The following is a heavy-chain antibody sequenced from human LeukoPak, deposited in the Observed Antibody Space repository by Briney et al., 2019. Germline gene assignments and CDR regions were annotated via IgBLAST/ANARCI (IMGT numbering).Heavy chain of an antibody. V-gene: IGHV4-38-2*02. CDR2: IYHSGST. Sequence: SETLSLTCTVSGYSISSGYYWGWIRQPPGKGLEWIGSIYHSGSTYYNPSLKSRVTISVDTSKNQLSLKLSSVTAADTAVYYCARGSYYGSGSYYNRAYYFDYWGQGTLVTVSS. CDR3: ARGSYYGSGSYYNRAYYFDY. J-gene: IGHJ4*02. CDR1: GYSISSGYY. D-gene: IGHD3-10*01.